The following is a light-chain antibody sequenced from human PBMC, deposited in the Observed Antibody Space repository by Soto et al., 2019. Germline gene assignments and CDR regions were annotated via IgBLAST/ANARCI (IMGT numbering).Light chain of an antibody. V-gene: IGKV3-20*01. CDR1: QSVSSSY. CDR3: QQYGSSPLFT. J-gene: IGKJ3*01. CDR2: GAS. Sequence: EIVLTQSPGTLSLSPGERATLSCRASQSVSSSYLAWYQQKPGQAPRLLIYGASSRATVIPDRFSVSGSGTDFTLTISRLEPEVFAVYYFQQYGSSPLFTFGPGTKVDIK.